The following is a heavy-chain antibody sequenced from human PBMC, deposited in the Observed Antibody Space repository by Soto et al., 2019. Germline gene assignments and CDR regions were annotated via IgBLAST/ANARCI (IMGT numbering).Heavy chain of an antibody. CDR1: GGTFSSYT. CDR2: IIPILGIA. D-gene: IGHD3-22*01. J-gene: IGHJ4*01. Sequence: SVKVSCKASGGTFSSYTISWVRQAPGQGLEWMGRIIPILGIANYAQKFRGRVTITADKSTSTAYMELSSLRSEDTAVYYCARGTYYYDSSGYYYGGHSGKGGFDYWGQ. CDR3: ARGTYYYDSSGYYYGGHSGKGGFDY. V-gene: IGHV1-69*02.